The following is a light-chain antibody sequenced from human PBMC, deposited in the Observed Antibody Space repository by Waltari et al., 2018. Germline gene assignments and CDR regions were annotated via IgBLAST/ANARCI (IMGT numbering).Light chain of an antibody. CDR2: DVT. V-gene: IGLV2-14*03. CDR1: GSDIGGHNY. Sequence: QSALTQPASVSGTPGQSITLSCSGTGSDIGGHNYLSWYHQHPGEPPKFIIYDVTSRPSGVSDRFSGSKSGNTAFLTISGLQAEDEADYYCSSYATTRVIFGGGTKVTVL. CDR3: SSYATTRVI. J-gene: IGLJ2*01.